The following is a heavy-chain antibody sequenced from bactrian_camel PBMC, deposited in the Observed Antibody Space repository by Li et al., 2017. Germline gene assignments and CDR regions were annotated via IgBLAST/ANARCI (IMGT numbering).Heavy chain of an antibody. V-gene: IGHV3S1*01. CDR2: IYTGGGST. D-gene: IGHD1*01. Sequence: HVQLVESGGGLVQPGGSLRLSCAASGFTFSSYYMSWVRQAPGKGLEWVSSIYTGGGSTYYADSVKGRFTISRDNAKNTLYLQLNSLRPEDTAMYYCAKDFLWLGQLGQGTQVTVS. J-gene: IGHJ4*01. CDR1: GFTFSSYY.